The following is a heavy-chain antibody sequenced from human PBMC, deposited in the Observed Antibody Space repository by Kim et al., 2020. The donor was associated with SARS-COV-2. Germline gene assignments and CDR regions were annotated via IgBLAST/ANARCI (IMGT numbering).Heavy chain of an antibody. CDR2: T. D-gene: IGHD3-16*02. J-gene: IGHJ4*02. CDR3: ARVLSNRHFDY. Sequence: TSYAQKFPGRGTMTRDTSTSTVYMELSSLRSEDTAVYYCARVLSNRHFDYWGQGTLVTVSS. V-gene: IGHV1-46*01.